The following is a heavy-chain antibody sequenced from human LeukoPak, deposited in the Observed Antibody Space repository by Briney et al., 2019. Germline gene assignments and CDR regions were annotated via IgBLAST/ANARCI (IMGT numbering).Heavy chain of an antibody. CDR1: GGSISSSSYY. CDR2: IYRSGST. Sequence: SETLSLTCTVSGGSISSSSYYWSWIRQPAEKGLEWIGRIYRSGSTNYNPSFKSRVTISVDTSKNHFSLKLNSVTAADTAVYYCARDLRGGWFDPWGQGTLVTVSS. D-gene: IGHD3-10*01. V-gene: IGHV4-61*02. CDR3: ARDLRGGWFDP. J-gene: IGHJ5*02.